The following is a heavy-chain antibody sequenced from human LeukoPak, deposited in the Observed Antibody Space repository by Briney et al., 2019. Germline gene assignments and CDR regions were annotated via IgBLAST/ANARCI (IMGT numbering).Heavy chain of an antibody. J-gene: IGHJ6*03. CDR1: GFTFSSYW. D-gene: IGHD3-3*01. CDR2: INSDGSST. Sequence: GGSLRLSCAASGFTFSSYWMHWVRQAPGKGLVWVSHINSDGSSTSYAESVKGRFTISRDNTKNTLYLQLNSLRAEDTAVYYCAKDLEEWLDYYYMDVWGKGTTVTVSS. V-gene: IGHV3-74*01. CDR3: AKDLEEWLDYYYMDV.